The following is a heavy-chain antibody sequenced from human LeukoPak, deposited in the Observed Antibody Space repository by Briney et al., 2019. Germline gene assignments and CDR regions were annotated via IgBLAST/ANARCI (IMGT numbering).Heavy chain of an antibody. CDR3: TRLRGAARGSINWFDP. CDR2: IRSKANSYAT. Sequence: GGSLRLSCAASGFTFSGSAMHWVRQASGKGLEWVGRIRSKANSYATAYAASVKGRFTISRDDSKNTAYLQMNSLKTEDTAVYYCTRLRGAARGSINWFDPWGQGTLVIVSS. D-gene: IGHD6-6*01. CDR1: GFTFSGSA. V-gene: IGHV3-73*01. J-gene: IGHJ5*02.